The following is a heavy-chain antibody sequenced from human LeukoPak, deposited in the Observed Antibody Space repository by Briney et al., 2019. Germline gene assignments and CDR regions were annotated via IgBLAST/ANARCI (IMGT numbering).Heavy chain of an antibody. CDR2: ISGSGGST. Sequence: XTXXXYAMXWVRQAPGKGLEWVSAISGSGGSTYYADSVKGRFTISRDNSKNTLYLQMNSLRAEDTAVYYCAKSPGPYDFWSGYYGYWGQGTLVTVSS. CDR1: XTXXXYA. V-gene: IGHV3-23*01. J-gene: IGHJ4*02. CDR3: AKSPGPYDFWSGYYGY. D-gene: IGHD3-3*01.